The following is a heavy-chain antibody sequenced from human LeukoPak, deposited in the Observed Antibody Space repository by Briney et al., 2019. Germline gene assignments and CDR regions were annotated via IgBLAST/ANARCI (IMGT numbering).Heavy chain of an antibody. Sequence: PSETLSLTCTVSGGSITGYYWSWIRQTPGKGLEWIGYVHYSGTTSYSPSLKSRVTMSADMSKNQFSLKLSSVTAADTAVYYCARDSSGYGSSRYFDLWGRGTLVTVSS. CDR2: VHYSGTT. D-gene: IGHD6-19*01. V-gene: IGHV4-59*01. CDR3: ARDSSGYGSSRYFDL. J-gene: IGHJ2*01. CDR1: GGSITGYY.